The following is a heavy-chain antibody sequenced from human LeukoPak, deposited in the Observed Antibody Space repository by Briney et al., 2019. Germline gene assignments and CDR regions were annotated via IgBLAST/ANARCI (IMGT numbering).Heavy chain of an antibody. CDR3: ARDTPGSSSWYFDY. CDR2: ISYDGSNK. Sequence: PGGSLRLSCAASGFTFSGYGMHWVRQAPGKGLEWVAVISYDGSNKYYADSVKGRFTISRDNSKNTLYLQMNSLRAEDTAVYYCARDTPGSSSWYFDYWGQGTLVTVSS. J-gene: IGHJ4*02. V-gene: IGHV3-30*19. CDR1: GFTFSGYG. D-gene: IGHD6-13*01.